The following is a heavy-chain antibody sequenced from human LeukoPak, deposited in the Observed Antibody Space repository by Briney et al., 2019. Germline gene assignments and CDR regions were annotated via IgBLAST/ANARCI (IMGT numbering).Heavy chain of an antibody. Sequence: KPSETLPLTCAVSGYSISSGYYWGWIRQPPGKGLEWIGSIYHSGSTYYNPSLKSRVTISVDTSKNQFSLKLSSVTAADTAVYYCARVKDSSGYYSWGYWGQGTLVTVSS. D-gene: IGHD3-22*01. CDR2: IYHSGST. CDR1: GYSISSGYY. V-gene: IGHV4-38-2*01. J-gene: IGHJ4*02. CDR3: ARVKDSSGYYSWGY.